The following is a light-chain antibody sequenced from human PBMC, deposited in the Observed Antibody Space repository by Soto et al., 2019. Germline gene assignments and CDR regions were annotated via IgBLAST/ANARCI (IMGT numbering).Light chain of an antibody. CDR1: HNIERW. J-gene: IGKJ1*01. Sequence: IQMTQSPSTLSASVGDRVTITCRASHNIERWMAWYQQKPGKAPSLLIFDASILHSGVPSRFSGSGSGTDFTLTISSLQPDDFATYYCQQFAISKTFGQGTKVDIK. CDR2: DAS. V-gene: IGKV1-5*01. CDR3: QQFAISKT.